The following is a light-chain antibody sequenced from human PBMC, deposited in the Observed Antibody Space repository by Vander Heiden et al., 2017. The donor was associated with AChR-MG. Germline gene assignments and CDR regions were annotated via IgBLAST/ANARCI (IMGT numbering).Light chain of an antibody. Sequence: DIQMTLSLSSLSASVRDSVTITGPARQNISSYLSWYQQKPGKAPKLLIYAASSSQRGVPSKFRGSGSGTNFTLNIRRRRPGEFATFYCHQSYTNPRTFGQGTKVEIK. CDR1: QNISSY. CDR3: HQSYTNPRT. V-gene: IGKV1-39*01. CDR2: AAS. J-gene: IGKJ1*01.